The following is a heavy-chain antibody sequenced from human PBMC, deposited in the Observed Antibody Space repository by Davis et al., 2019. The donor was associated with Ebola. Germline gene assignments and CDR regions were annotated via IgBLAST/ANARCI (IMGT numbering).Heavy chain of an antibody. CDR2: VYPGDSDT. V-gene: IGHV5-51*01. D-gene: IGHD3-3*01. CDR3: ARRGDFWSGYYDY. CDR1: QYGFSNYW. Sequence: GESLKISCKGSQYGFSNYWIAWVRQMPGKGLEWMGIVYPGDSDTRYSPSFQGQVTISADKSINTAYLQWRSLKASDTAMYYCARRGDFWSGYYDYWGQGTLVSVSS. J-gene: IGHJ4*02.